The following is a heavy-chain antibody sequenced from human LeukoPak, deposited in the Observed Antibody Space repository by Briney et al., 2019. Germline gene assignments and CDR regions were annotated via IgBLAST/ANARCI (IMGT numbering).Heavy chain of an antibody. V-gene: IGHV1-8*01. D-gene: IGHD3-3*01. J-gene: IGHJ6*03. CDR3: ARGPDSVQYYDFWSGYYGTYYYYYMDV. CDR1: GYTFTSYD. Sequence: GASVKVSCKASGYTFTSYDINWVRQATGQGLEWMGWMNPNSGNTGYAQRFQGRVTITRNTSISTAYMELSSLRSEDTAVYYCARGPDSVQYYDFWSGYYGTYYYYYMDVWGKGTTVTVSS. CDR2: MNPNSGNT.